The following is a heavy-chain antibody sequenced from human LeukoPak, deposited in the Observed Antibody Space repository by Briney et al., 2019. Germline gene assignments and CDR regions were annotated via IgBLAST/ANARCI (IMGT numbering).Heavy chain of an antibody. D-gene: IGHD1-26*01. CDR2: IKQDGSEK. J-gene: IGHJ5*02. CDR1: GFTFSSYW. V-gene: IGHV3-7*01. Sequence: GGSLRLSCAASGFTFSSYWMSWVRQAPGKGLEWVANIKQDGSEKYYVDSVKGRFTISRDNAKNSLYLQMNSLRAEDTAVYYCARSSRIYRHWFDPWGQGTLVTVSS. CDR3: ARSSRIYRHWFDP.